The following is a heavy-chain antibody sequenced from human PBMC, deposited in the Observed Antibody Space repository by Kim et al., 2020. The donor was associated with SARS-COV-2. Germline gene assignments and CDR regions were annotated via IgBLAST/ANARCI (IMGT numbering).Heavy chain of an antibody. J-gene: IGHJ6*04. V-gene: IGHV1-69*04. D-gene: IGHD2-2*01. Sequence: AQKFQGRVTITADKSTSTAYMELSSLRSEDTAVYYCAREVGRTSCYCMDVWGKGTTVTVSS. CDR3: AREVGRTSCYCMDV.